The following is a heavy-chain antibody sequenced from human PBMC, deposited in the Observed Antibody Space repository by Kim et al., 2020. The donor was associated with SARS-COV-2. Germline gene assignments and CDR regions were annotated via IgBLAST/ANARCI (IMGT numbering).Heavy chain of an antibody. D-gene: IGHD3-3*01. CDR1: GFTVSNAG. Sequence: GGSLRLSCAASGFTVSNAGMSWVRQAPGKGLEWVGRIKSKTDGGTTDDAAPVKCRFTSARDDSKNTLYLQMNSLKTEDTAVYYCTTGASVLRFLEWSSDFDSWGQGTLVTVSS. CDR3: TTGASVLRFLEWSSDFDS. V-gene: IGHV3-15*01. J-gene: IGHJ4*02. CDR2: IKSKTDGGTT.